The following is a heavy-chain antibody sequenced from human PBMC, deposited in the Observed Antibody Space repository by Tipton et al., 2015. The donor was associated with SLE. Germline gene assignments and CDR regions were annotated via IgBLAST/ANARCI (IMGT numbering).Heavy chain of an antibody. V-gene: IGHV4-59*13. D-gene: IGHD2-15*01. CDR1: GASTNTKY. CDR3: ARQEVGQVRTPPWFDP. CDR2: ANRNEGT. J-gene: IGHJ5*02. Sequence: TLSLTCTVSGASTNTKYWTWIRQSPGKGLEWIGYANRNEGTKIKYSLERRVTISLDTSKNQFSLKLSSVTAADTAVYYCARQEVGQVRTPPWFDPWGQGTLVTVSS.